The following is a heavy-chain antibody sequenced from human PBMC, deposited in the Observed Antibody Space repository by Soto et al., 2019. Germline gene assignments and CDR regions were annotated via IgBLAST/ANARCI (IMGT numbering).Heavy chain of an antibody. J-gene: IGHJ5*02. CDR2: VYYNGSA. CDR3: ARSFFP. CDR1: GGSLSTYL. V-gene: IGHV4-59*01. Sequence: QVQLEESGPGLVKPSETLSLNCIVSGGSLSTYLWSWNRQPPGKGLEWIGAVYYNGSANYNPSLNSQVSISIDTSKNLLSLTLRSATAADTAVYYCARSFFPGGRGTLVTVSS.